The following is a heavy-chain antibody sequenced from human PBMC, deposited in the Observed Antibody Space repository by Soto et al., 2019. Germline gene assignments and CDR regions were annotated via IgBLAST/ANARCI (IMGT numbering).Heavy chain of an antibody. D-gene: IGHD5-18*01. V-gene: IGHV5-51*01. J-gene: IGHJ5*02. CDR2: IYPGDSDT. CDR3: ARNVDTAMVLRNWFDP. CDR1: GYSFTSYW. Sequence: GESLKISCKGSGYSFTSYWIGWVRQMPGKGLEWMGIIYPGDSDTRYSPSFQGQVTISADKSISTAYLQWSSLKASDTAMYYCARNVDTAMVLRNWFDPWGQGTLVTVSS.